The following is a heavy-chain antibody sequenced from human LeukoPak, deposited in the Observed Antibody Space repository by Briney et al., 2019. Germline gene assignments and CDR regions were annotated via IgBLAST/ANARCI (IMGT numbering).Heavy chain of an antibody. D-gene: IGHD6-19*01. V-gene: IGHV4-39*07. J-gene: IGHJ5*02. Sequence: SETLSRTCTVSGGSISSSSYYWGWIRQPPGKGLEWIGSIYYSGSTYYNPSLKSRVTISVDTSKNQFSLKLSSVTAADTAVYYCARAIAVAGTRRFDPWGQGTLVTVSS. CDR3: ARAIAVAGTRRFDP. CDR2: IYYSGST. CDR1: GGSISSSSYY.